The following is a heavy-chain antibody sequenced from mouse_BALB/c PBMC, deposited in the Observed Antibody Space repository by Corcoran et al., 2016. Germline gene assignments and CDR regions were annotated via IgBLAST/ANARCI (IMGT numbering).Heavy chain of an antibody. J-gene: IGHJ4*01. D-gene: IGHD1-1*01. CDR3: ASYGSSYAMDY. V-gene: IGHV9-3-1*01. Sequence: QIQLVQSGPELKKHGETVKISCKASGYTFTNYGMNWVKQAPGKGIMWMGWINTYTGEPTYADDFKGRFAFSLENSASTAYLQINNLKNEDTATYFCASYGSSYAMDYWGQGTSVTVSS. CDR2: INTYTGEP. CDR1: GYTFTNYG.